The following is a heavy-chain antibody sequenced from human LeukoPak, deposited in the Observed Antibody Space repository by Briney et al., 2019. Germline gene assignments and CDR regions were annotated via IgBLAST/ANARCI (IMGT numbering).Heavy chain of an antibody. J-gene: IGHJ4*02. CDR2: INPNSGRT. V-gene: IGHV1-8*01. CDR3: ARGRSGLAAAGTYDY. Sequence: GASVKVSCKASGYTFTSSDINGVRQAAGQGLEWMGWINPNSGRTGYAQKFQGRVTMTANTSISTAYMELSSLRFDDTAVYYCARGRSGLAAAGTYDYWGQGTLITVSS. D-gene: IGHD6-13*01. CDR1: GYTFTSSD.